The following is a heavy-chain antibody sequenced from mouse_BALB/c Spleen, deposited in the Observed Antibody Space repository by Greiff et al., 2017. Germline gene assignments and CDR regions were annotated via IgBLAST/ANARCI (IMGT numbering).Heavy chain of an antibody. D-gene: IGHD1-1*01. CDR3: ARGGTTVVARGYAMDY. Sequence: EVQVVESGAELVKPGASVKLSCTASGFNIKDTYMHWVKQRPEQGLEWIGRIDPANGNTKYDPKFQGKATITADTSSNTAYLQLSSLTSEDTAVYYCARGGTTVVARGYAMDYWGQGTSVTVSS. J-gene: IGHJ4*01. CDR2: IDPANGNT. CDR1: GFNIKDTY. V-gene: IGHV14-3*02.